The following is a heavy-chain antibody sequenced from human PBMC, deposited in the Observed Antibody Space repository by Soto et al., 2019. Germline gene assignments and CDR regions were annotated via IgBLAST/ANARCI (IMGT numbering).Heavy chain of an antibody. V-gene: IGHV4-39*01. CDR3: ESRYSGGYAWRN. CDR1: GGSISSSDYY. Sequence: SETLSLTCTVSGGSISSSDYYWGWIRQPPGKGLEWIGTISHTGITYYNPSLKSRLTISVDTSKNQFSLKLSSVTAADTAVHYPESRYSGGYAWRNSGPGSLVTVSS. CDR2: ISHTGIT. D-gene: IGHD3-22*01. J-gene: IGHJ4*02.